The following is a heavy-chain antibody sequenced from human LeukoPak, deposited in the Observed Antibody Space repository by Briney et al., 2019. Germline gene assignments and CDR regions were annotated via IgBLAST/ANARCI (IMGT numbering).Heavy chain of an antibody. CDR2: ISSSGTTI. J-gene: IGHJ5*02. CDR3: ARVGVVVAATGNLWFDP. Sequence: GGSLRLSCAASGFTFSSYEMNWVRQAPGKGLEWVSYISSSGTTIYYADSVKGRFTISRDNARNSLYLQMNSLRAEDTAVYYCARVGVVVAATGNLWFDPWGQGTLVTVSS. D-gene: IGHD2-15*01. V-gene: IGHV3-48*03. CDR1: GFTFSSYE.